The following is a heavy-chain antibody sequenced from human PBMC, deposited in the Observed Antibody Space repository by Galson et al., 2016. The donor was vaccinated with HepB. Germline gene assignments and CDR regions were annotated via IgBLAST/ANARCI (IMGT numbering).Heavy chain of an antibody. Sequence: SLRLSCAASGFTFNSNWMHWVRHTPSKGLEWVANIKQDGSEEYYVDSVQGRFTISRDNAKNSLYLQMNSLRAEGTAVYYCARDFLFAHDLWGPGTLVTVSS. CDR2: IKQDGSEE. CDR3: ARDFLFAHDL. J-gene: IGHJ5*02. V-gene: IGHV3-7*03. CDR1: GFTFNSNW. D-gene: IGHD3-3*01.